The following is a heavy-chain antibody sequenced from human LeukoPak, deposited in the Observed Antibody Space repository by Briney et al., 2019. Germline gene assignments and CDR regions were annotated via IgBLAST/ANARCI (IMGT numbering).Heavy chain of an antibody. CDR2: MNPNSGNT. J-gene: IGHJ4*02. D-gene: IGHD4-17*01. CDR3: ATHSTVSDFDY. V-gene: IGHV1-2*02. CDR1: GYTFTGYY. Sequence: ASVKVSCKASGYTFTGYYMHWVRQATGQGLEWMGWMNPNSGNTGYAQKFQGRVTMTRDTSISTAYMELSRLRSDDTAVYYCATHSTVSDFDYWGQGTLVTVSS.